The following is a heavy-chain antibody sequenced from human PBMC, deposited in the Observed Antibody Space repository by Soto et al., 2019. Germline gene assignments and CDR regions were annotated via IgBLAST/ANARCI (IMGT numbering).Heavy chain of an antibody. CDR3: ARARITMVRGVIMVPPQPKLKFDP. CDR2: INHSGST. D-gene: IGHD3-10*01. Sequence: SETLSLTCAVYGGSFSGYYWSWIRQPPGKGLEWIGEINHSGSTNYNPSLKSRVTISVDTSKNQFSLKLSSVTAADTAVYYCARARITMVRGVIMVPPQPKLKFDPWGQGTLVTVSS. V-gene: IGHV4-34*01. J-gene: IGHJ5*02. CDR1: GGSFSGYY.